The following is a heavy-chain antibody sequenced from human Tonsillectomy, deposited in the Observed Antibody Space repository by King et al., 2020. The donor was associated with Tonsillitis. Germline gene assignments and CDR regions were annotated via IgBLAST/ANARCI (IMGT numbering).Heavy chain of an antibody. V-gene: IGHV1-18*01. CDR3: ARDPQPHYYDSSGYSSQEI. J-gene: IGHJ3*02. CDR1: GYTFTSYG. D-gene: IGHD3-22*01. Sequence: QLVQSGAEVKKPGASVKVSCKASGYTFTSYGISWVRQAPGQGLEWMGWISAYNGNTNYAQKRQGRVTMTTDTSTSTAYMELRSLRSDDTAVYYCARDPQPHYYDSSGYSSQEIWSQGTMVTVSS. CDR2: ISAYNGNT.